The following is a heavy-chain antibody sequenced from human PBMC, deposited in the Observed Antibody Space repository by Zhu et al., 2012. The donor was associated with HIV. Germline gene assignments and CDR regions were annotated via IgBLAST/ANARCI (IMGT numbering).Heavy chain of an antibody. Sequence: QVQLQESGPGLVKPSETLSLTCAVSGYSISSGYYWGWIRQPPGKGLEWIGSIYHSGSTYYNPSLKSRVTISVDTSKNQFSLKLSSVTAADTAVYYCARTWVGAFDIWGQGQWSPSLQ. V-gene: IGHV4-38-2*01. D-gene: IGHD2-15*01. CDR2: IYHSGST. CDR3: ARTWVGAFDI. J-gene: IGHJ3*02. CDR1: GYSISSGYY.